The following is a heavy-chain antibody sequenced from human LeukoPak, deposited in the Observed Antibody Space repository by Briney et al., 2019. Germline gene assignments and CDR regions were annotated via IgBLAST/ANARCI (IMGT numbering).Heavy chain of an antibody. D-gene: IGHD6-19*01. Sequence: GGSLRLSCAASGFTFSSYSMNWVRQAPGKGLEWVSSISSSSSYIYYADSVKGRFTISRDNAKNSLYLQMNSLRAEDTAVYYCARDLSGGWSAFDYWGQGTLVTVSP. CDR3: ARDLSGGWSAFDY. CDR2: ISSSSSYI. J-gene: IGHJ4*02. V-gene: IGHV3-21*01. CDR1: GFTFSSYS.